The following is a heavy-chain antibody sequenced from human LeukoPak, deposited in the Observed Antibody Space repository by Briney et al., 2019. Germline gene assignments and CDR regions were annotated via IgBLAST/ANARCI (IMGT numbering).Heavy chain of an antibody. J-gene: IGHJ4*02. D-gene: IGHD6-19*01. V-gene: IGHV3-7*01. CDR3: ARDLGSYSSGWYMGFDY. CDR2: IKQDGSEK. Sequence: GGSLRLSCAASGFTFSSYWMSWVRQAPGKGLEWVANIKQDGSEKYYVDSVKGRFTVSRDNAKNSLYLQMNSLRAEDTAIYYCARDLGSYSSGWYMGFDYWGQGTLVTVSS. CDR1: GFTFSSYW.